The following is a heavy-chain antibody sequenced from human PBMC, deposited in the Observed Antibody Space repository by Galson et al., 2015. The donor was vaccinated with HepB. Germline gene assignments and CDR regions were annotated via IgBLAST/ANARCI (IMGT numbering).Heavy chain of an antibody. Sequence: SLRLSCAASGFTFSPYGMTWVRQAPGKGLEWVSTIGSGDHKFYPDSLKGRFTISRDNDKNSVYLQMTGLNAEDTAVYYCARDYASWSRDYWGQGTLVTVSS. D-gene: IGHD6-13*01. J-gene: IGHJ4*02. CDR3: ARDYASWSRDY. V-gene: IGHV3-21*01. CDR1: GFTFSPYG. CDR2: IGSGDHK.